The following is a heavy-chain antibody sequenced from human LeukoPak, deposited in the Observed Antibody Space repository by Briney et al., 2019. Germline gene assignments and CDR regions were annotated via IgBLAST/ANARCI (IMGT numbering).Heavy chain of an antibody. CDR1: GGSISSYY. D-gene: IGHD4-17*01. CDR3: ARSGCGDYVEAFDI. J-gene: IGHJ3*02. V-gene: IGHV4-59*01. CDR2: IYYSGST. Sequence: SETLSLTCTVSGGSISSYYWSWIRQPPGKGLEWIGYIYYSGSTNYNPSLKSRVTISVDTSKNQFSLKLSSVTAADTAVYYCARSGCGDYVEAFDIWGQGTMVTVSS.